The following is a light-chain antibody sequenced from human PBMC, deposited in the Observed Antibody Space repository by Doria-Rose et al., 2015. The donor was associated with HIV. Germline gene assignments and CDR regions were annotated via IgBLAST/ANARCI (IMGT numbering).Light chain of an antibody. J-gene: IGKJ2*01. CDR3: QQYYSTPQT. CDR1: QGIRNS. CDR2: AAA. V-gene: IGKV1-NL1*01. Sequence: TQSPSSLSASVGDRVTITCRASQGIRNSLAWYQQKPGKAPKLLVYAAATLESGVPSRFSGSGSGTDYTLTISSLQPEDFATYYCQQYYSTPQTFGQGTKLEIK.